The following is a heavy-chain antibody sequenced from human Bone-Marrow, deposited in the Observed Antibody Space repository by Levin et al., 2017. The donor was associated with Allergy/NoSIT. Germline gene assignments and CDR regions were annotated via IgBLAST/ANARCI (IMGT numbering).Heavy chain of an antibody. CDR2: IWYDGSNK. CDR1: GFTFSSYG. J-gene: IGHJ4*02. CDR3: AREGYYDSSGPTDY. Sequence: GGSLRLSCAASGFTFSSYGMHWVRQAPGKGLEWVAVIWYDGSNKYYADSVKGRFTISRDNSKNTLYLQMNSLRAEDTAVYYCAREGYYDSSGPTDYWGQGTLVTVSS. V-gene: IGHV3-33*01. D-gene: IGHD3-22*01.